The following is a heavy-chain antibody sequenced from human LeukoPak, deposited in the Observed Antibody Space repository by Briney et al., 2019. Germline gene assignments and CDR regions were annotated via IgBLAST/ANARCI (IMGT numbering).Heavy chain of an antibody. CDR1: GGSIRSGGYY. J-gene: IGHJ4*02. Sequence: PSETLSPTCTVSGGSIRSGGYYWSWIRQHPGKGLEWIGFLYYSGNTYYNPSLKSRVTISVDTSKNQFSLKLSSVTAADTAVYYCARVGYYDSSGFGEIDYWGQGTLVTVSS. V-gene: IGHV4-31*03. CDR2: LYYSGNT. CDR3: ARVGYYDSSGFGEIDY. D-gene: IGHD3-22*01.